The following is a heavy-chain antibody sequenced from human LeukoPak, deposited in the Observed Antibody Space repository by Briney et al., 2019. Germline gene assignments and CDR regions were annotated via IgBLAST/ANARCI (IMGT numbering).Heavy chain of an antibody. CDR3: ARDGGYSSSWLYYYYYYMDV. Sequence: GGSLRLSCAASGFTFSSYWMHWVRQAPGKGLVWVSRINTDGSSTSYADSVKGRFTISRDNAKNTLYLQMNSLRAEDTAVYYCARDGGYSSSWLYYYYYYMDVWGKGTTVTVSS. D-gene: IGHD6-13*01. CDR1: GFTFSSYW. V-gene: IGHV3-74*01. J-gene: IGHJ6*03. CDR2: INTDGSST.